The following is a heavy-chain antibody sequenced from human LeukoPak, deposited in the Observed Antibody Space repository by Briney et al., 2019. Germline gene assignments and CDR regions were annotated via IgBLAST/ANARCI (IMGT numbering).Heavy chain of an antibody. CDR1: GGSISSYC. D-gene: IGHD5-18*01. J-gene: IGHJ4*01. CDR3: ASMRTAMAENDY. V-gene: IGHV4-59*01. CDR2: IYYSGST. Sequence: SETLSLTCTVCGGSISSYCWSWSRQPPGKGLEWIGYIYYSGSTNYNPSLKSRVTISVDTSKNQFSLKLSSVTAADTAVYYCASMRTAMAENDYWGQGTLVTVSS.